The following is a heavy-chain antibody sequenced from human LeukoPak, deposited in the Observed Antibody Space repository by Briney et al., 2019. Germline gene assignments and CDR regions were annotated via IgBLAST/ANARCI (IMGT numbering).Heavy chain of an antibody. Sequence: GGSLRLSCAASGFTFSSYAMSWVRQAPGKGLEWVSAISGSGDSTYYADSVKGRFTISRDNSKNTLYLQMNSLRGDDTAVYYCAKVRPSYTASFYFDYWGQGTLVTVSS. J-gene: IGHJ4*02. CDR1: GFTFSSYA. CDR2: ISGSGDST. D-gene: IGHD5-18*01. CDR3: AKVRPSYTASFYFDY. V-gene: IGHV3-23*01.